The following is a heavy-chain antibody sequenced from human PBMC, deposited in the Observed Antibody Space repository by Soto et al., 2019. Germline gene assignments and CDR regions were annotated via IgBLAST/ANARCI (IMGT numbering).Heavy chain of an antibody. J-gene: IGHJ6*03. CDR3: ARVSGIVVVPTAKDPHYYYMDV. V-gene: IGHV4-31*03. D-gene: IGHD2-2*01. CDR2: IYYTGST. Sequence: QVQLQESGPGLVKPSQTLSLTCTVSGGSISGGPYYWTWIRQHPGSGLEWIGYIYYTGSTYYNPSLKSRVIMSVDTSNNQLSLKLSSVTAADTAVYFCARVSGIVVVPTAKDPHYYYMDVWGKGTTVPVSS. CDR1: GGSISGGPYY.